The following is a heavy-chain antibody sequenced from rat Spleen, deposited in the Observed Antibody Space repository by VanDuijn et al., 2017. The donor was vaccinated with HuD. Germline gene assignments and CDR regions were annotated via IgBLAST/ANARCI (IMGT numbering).Heavy chain of an antibody. CDR3: ARHGYTDYFDY. CDR2: ISSDGRRS. J-gene: IGHJ2*01. D-gene: IGHD1-9*01. CDR1: GFTFTDYY. Sequence: EVQLVESDGGLVQPGRSLKLSCAASGFTFTDYYMAWVRQAPTKGLEWVATISSDGRRSYYRDSVKGRFTISRDNAKSSLYLQMDSLRSADTATYYCARHGYTDYFDYWGQGVMVTVSS. V-gene: IGHV5-29*01.